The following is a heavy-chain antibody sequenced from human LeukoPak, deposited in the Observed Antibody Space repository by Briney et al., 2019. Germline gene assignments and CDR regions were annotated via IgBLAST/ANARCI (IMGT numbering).Heavy chain of an antibody. V-gene: IGHV4-30-4*01. Sequence: SETLSLTCTVSGGSISSGDYYWSWIRQPPGKGLEWIGYIYYSGSTYYNPSLKSRVTISVDTSKNQFSLKLSSATAADTAVYYCARDLLTARGYYFDYWGQGTLVTVSS. J-gene: IGHJ4*02. CDR2: IYYSGST. CDR1: GGSISSGDYY. CDR3: ARDLLTARGYYFDY. D-gene: IGHD1-26*01.